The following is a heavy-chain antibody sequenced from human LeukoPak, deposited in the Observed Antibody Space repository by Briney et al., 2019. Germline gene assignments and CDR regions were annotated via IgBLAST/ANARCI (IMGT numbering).Heavy chain of an antibody. J-gene: IGHJ5*02. CDR2: ISSRSDYI. CDR1: GFNFSNYR. D-gene: IGHD6-19*01. V-gene: IGHV3-21*01. Sequence: GRSLRLSCAASGFNFSNYRMNRVRQAPGQGLEWVSSISSRSDYIYYADSVKGRFTISRDNAKNSLYLQMNSLRAEDTAIYYCARDWYSSGWFGPWGQGTLITVSS. CDR3: ARDWYSSGWFGP.